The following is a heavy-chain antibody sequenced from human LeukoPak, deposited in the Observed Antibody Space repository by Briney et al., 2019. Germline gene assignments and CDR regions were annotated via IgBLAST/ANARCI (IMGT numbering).Heavy chain of an antibody. Sequence: GGSLRLSCAASGFTFSSYWMSWVRQAPGKGLEWVANIKQDGSEKYYVDSVKGRFTISRDNAKSSLYLQMNSLRAEDTAVYYCARDVAFIAVAGTAFDIWGQGTMVTVSS. V-gene: IGHV3-7*01. J-gene: IGHJ3*02. CDR1: GFTFSSYW. D-gene: IGHD6-19*01. CDR2: IKQDGSEK. CDR3: ARDVAFIAVAGTAFDI.